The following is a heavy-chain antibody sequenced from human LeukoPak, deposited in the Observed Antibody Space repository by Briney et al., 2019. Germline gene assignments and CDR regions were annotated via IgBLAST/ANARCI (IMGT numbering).Heavy chain of an antibody. CDR2: IWYDGGNK. V-gene: IGHV3-33*08. D-gene: IGHD3-22*01. Sequence: GGSLRLSCAASGFTFSSIWMSWVRQAPGKGLEWVAVIWYDGGNKYYADSVKGRFTISRDNSKNTLYLQMNSLRAEDTAVYYCARVSYYDSSGPFDYWGQGTLVTVSS. CDR1: GFTFSSIW. CDR3: ARVSYYDSSGPFDY. J-gene: IGHJ4*02.